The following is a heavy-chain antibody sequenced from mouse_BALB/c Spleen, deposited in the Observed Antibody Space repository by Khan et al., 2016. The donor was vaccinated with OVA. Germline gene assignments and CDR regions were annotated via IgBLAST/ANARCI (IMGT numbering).Heavy chain of an antibody. J-gene: IGHJ3*01. D-gene: IGHD2-12*01. CDR1: GYTFTSYV. CDR2: IYPFNDDT. Sequence: EVQLQESGPELVKPGASVKMSCKASGYTFTSYVMHWVKQKPGLGLEWIGYIYPFNDDTKYNEKFKGKATLTSDKSSSTAYMELSSLTSEDAAVEYCAPVGSYYVSFAYWGQGTLVTVSA. CDR3: APVGSYYVSFAY. V-gene: IGHV1S136*01.